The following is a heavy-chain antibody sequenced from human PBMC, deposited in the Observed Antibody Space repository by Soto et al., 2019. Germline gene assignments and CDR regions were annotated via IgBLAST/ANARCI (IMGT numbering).Heavy chain of an antibody. Sequence: LRLSCAASGFTFGGYWMNWVRQAPGKGLEWVANVRGDGGETYYVDSVKGRFTISRDNAKNSLYLQMNSLRAEDTAVYYCARGDLLDWGQGTLVTVSS. J-gene: IGHJ4*02. CDR2: VRGDGGET. D-gene: IGHD3-16*01. CDR3: ARGDLLD. CDR1: GFTFGGYW. V-gene: IGHV3-7*03.